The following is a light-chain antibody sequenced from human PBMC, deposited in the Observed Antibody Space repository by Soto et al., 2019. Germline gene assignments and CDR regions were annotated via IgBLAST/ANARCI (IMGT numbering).Light chain of an antibody. V-gene: IGKV1-33*01. Sequence: DIQMTQSPSSLSASVGDRVTITCQPSQDIGNYLNWYQVKPGKAPKLLIYDASSSETGVPFRFSGSSSKTDSTSKISSPQFEDVATYYCLQYDRLPLTFGGGTKLEIK. CDR3: LQYDRLPLT. CDR2: DAS. J-gene: IGKJ4*01. CDR1: QDIGNY.